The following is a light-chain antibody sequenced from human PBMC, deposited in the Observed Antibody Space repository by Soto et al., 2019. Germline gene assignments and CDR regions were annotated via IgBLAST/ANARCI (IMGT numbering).Light chain of an antibody. J-gene: IGKJ4*01. CDR1: QSVSSS. V-gene: IGKV3-11*01. Sequence: EIVLTQSPATLSLSPGERVTLSCRASQSVSSSLAWFQHKPGQPPRLLIYDASNRATGIPARFSGSGSGTDFTLTISSLEPEDFAVYYCQQRRNWLTFGGGTKVEIK. CDR2: DAS. CDR3: QQRRNWLT.